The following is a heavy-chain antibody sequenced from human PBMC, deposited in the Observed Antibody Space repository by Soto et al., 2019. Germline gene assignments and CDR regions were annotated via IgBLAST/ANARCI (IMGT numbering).Heavy chain of an antibody. J-gene: IGHJ6*01. Sequence: LGESLKISCKGSENSFTSDWISWVRQMPGKGLEWMGKIDPSDSYTTYSPSFQGHVTISADKSISTAYLQWSSLRASDTATYYCVRHSSYYGMDVWGQGTTVTVSS. CDR3: VRHSSYYGMDV. CDR1: ENSFTSDW. CDR2: IDPSDSYT. D-gene: IGHD1-26*01. V-gene: IGHV5-10-1*01.